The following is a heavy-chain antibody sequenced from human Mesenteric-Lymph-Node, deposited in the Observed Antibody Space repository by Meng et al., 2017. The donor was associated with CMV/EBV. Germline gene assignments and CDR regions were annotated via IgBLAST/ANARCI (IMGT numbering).Heavy chain of an antibody. Sequence: SETLSLTCAVYGGSFSGYSWGWIRQPPGKGLEWIGEINHSGSTNYNPSLKSRVSISVDTSKNQFSLKLSSVTAADTAVYYCARAYDSPYYFDYWAQGTLVTVSS. J-gene: IGHJ4*02. CDR1: GGSFSGYS. V-gene: IGHV4-34*01. CDR3: ARAYDSPYYFDY. D-gene: IGHD3-3*01. CDR2: INHSGST.